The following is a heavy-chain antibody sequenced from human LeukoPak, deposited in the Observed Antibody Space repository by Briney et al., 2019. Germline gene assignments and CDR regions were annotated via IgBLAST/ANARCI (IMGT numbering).Heavy chain of an antibody. V-gene: IGHV4-4*07. CDR2: IYTSGST. Sequence: PSETLSLTCTVSGDSFSSYYWSWIRQPAGKGLEWIGRIYTSGSTNYNPSLKSRVTMSVDTSKNQFSLKLSSVTAADTAVYYCARVKYSSSWTRAFDIWGQGTMVTVSS. D-gene: IGHD6-13*01. CDR1: GDSFSSYY. J-gene: IGHJ3*02. CDR3: ARVKYSSSWTRAFDI.